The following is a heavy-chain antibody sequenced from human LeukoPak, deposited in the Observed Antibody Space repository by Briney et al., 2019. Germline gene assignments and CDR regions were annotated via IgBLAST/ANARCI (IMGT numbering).Heavy chain of an antibody. J-gene: IGHJ4*02. CDR1: GGSISSGSYH. CDR3: ARGASRGYDFWSGYRDYFDY. D-gene: IGHD3-3*01. V-gene: IGHV4-61*02. Sequence: PSETLSPTCTVSGGSISSGSYHWSWIRQPAGKGLEWIGRIYTSGSTNYNPSLKSRVTISVDTSKNQFSLKLSSVTAADTAVYYCARGASRGYDFWSGYRDYFDYWGQGTLVTVSS. CDR2: IYTSGST.